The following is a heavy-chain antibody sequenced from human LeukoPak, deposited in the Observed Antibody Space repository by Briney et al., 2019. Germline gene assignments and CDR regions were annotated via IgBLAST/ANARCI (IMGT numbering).Heavy chain of an antibody. CDR1: EFTLSRYW. J-gene: IGHJ4*02. V-gene: IGHV3-7*01. Sequence: GGSLRLSCAASEFTLSRYWMSWVRQAPGKGLEWVDNINQDGSEKYYVDSVKGRFTISRDNAKNSLYLQMNSLRAEDTAVYYCATSDYWGQGTLVTVSS. CDR3: ATSDY. CDR2: INQDGSEK.